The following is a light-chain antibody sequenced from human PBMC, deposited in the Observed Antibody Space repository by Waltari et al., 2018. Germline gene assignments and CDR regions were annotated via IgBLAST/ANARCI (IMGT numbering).Light chain of an antibody. CDR1: TLSKQY. CDR2: KDT. V-gene: IGLV3-25*03. CDR3: QLADSTVTYV. J-gene: IGLJ1*01. Sequence: SHELTQPPSVSVSPGQTATITCSGETLSKQYVYWYQHKPGQAPVLLIYKDTERPSGIPDRFSGSSSGTSVTLTISGVQAEDEADYYYQLADSTVTYVFGPGTKVIVL.